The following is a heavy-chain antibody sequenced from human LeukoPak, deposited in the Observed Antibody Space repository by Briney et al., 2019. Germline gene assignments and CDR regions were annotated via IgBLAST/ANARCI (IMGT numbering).Heavy chain of an antibody. CDR1: GFTFSTFS. J-gene: IGHJ4*02. V-gene: IGHV3-21*01. D-gene: IGHD4-17*01. CDR3: AVAFMTTDY. CDR2: ISSGSSYT. Sequence: GGSLRLSCAVSGFTFSTFSMNWVRQVPGKGLEWVSSISSGSSYTYYADSVKGRFTISRDNAKNSLYLQINSLRAEDTAVYYCAVAFMTTDYWGQGTLVTVSS.